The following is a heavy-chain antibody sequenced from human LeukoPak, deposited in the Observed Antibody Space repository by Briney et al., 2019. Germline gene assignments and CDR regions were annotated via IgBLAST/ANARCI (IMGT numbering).Heavy chain of an antibody. Sequence: GGSLRLSCAASGFTFSSYEMNWVRQAPGKGLEWVSYISSSGSTIYYGDSVKGRFTNSRDNAKNSLYLQMNSLRAEDTAVYYCARDAAVGGMDVWGQGTTVTVSS. D-gene: IGHD2-15*01. CDR2: ISSSGSTI. CDR3: ARDAAVGGMDV. J-gene: IGHJ6*02. V-gene: IGHV3-48*03. CDR1: GFTFSSYE.